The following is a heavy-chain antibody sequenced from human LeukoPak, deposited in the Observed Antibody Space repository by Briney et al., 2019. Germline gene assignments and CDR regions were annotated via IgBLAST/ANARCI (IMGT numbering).Heavy chain of an antibody. CDR2: INHSGST. CDR3: ARGGAVTTYYYYYMDV. J-gene: IGHJ6*03. V-gene: IGHV4-34*01. D-gene: IGHD4-17*01. Sequence: SETLSLTCAVYGGSFSGYYWSWIRQPPGKGLEWIGEINHSGSTSYNPSLKSRVTISVDTSKNQFSLKLSSVTAADTAVYYCARGGAVTTYYYYYMDVWGKGTTVTISS. CDR1: GGSFSGYY.